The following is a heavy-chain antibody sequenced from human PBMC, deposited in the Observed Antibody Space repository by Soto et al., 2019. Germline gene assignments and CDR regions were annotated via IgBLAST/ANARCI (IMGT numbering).Heavy chain of an antibody. J-gene: IGHJ5*02. V-gene: IGHV4-39*01. D-gene: IGHD6-6*01. CDR2: IYYSGST. CDR1: GGSISSSSYY. CDR3: APQEYSSSSGPNNWFDP. Sequence: SETLSLPCTVSGGSISSSSYYWGWIRQPPGKGLEWIGSIYYSGSTYYNPSLKSRVTISVDTSKNQFSLKLSSVTAADTAVYYCAPQEYSSSSGPNNWFDPWGQGTLVTVSS.